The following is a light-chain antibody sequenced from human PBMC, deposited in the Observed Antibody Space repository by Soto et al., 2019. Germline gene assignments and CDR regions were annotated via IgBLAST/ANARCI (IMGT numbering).Light chain of an antibody. CDR2: DAS. CDR1: QSISSR. CDR3: QQYNGYSRT. V-gene: IGKV1-5*01. J-gene: IGKJ1*01. Sequence: DIQMTQSPSTLSASVGDRVTITCRASQSISSRLAWYQQKPGKAPKLLIYDASSLESGVPSRFSGSGSGTEFTLTISSLQPDDFATFYCQQYNGYSRTFGQGTKVDI.